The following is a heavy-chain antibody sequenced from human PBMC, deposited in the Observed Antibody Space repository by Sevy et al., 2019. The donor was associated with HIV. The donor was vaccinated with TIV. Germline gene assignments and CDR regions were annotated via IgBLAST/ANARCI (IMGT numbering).Heavy chain of an antibody. J-gene: IGHJ3*02. CDR2: INTNTGNP. D-gene: IGHD6-13*01. Sequence: ASVKVSCKASGYTFTSHAMFWVRQAPGQGLEWMGWINTNTGNPTYGQGFTGRFVFSLDTSVSTAYLQISSLKAADTAVYYCARDGAATGSDAFDIWGSTFDIWGQGTMVTVSS. CDR3: ARDGAATGSDAFDIWGSTFDI. CDR1: GYTFTSHA. V-gene: IGHV7-4-1*02.